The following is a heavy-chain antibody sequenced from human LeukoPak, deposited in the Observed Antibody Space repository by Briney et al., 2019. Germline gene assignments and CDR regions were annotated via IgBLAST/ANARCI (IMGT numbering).Heavy chain of an antibody. Sequence: SGTLSLTCAVSGGSISSSNWWSWVRQRPGTGLEVIGDIYHSGTTNYSPSLKSRVIISVDKSKSQFSLKLSSVTAADTAVYFCARVNGDYKYYFDYWGQGTLVTVSS. CDR1: GGSISSSNW. J-gene: IGHJ4*02. V-gene: IGHV4-4*02. CDR2: IYHSGTT. D-gene: IGHD4-17*01. CDR3: ARVNGDYKYYFDY.